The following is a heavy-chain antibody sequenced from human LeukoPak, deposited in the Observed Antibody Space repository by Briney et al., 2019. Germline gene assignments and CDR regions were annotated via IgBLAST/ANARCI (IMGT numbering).Heavy chain of an antibody. V-gene: IGHV4-34*01. Sequence: SETLSLTCAVYGGSFSGYYWSWIRQPPGKGLEGIGVINHSGSTNYNPSLKSRVTISVDTSKNQFSLKLSSVTAADTAVYYCARGHCSSGWYCSGYYFDYWGQGTLVTVSS. CDR3: ARGHCSSGWYCSGYYFDY. J-gene: IGHJ4*02. CDR2: INHSGST. D-gene: IGHD6-19*01. CDR1: GGSFSGYY.